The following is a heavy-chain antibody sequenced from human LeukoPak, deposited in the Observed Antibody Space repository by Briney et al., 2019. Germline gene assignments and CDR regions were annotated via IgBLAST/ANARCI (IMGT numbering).Heavy chain of an antibody. CDR2: ISAYNGNT. Sequence: ASVKVSCKASGYTFTSYGISWVRQAPGQGLEWMGWISAYNGNTNYAQKLQGRVTMTTDTSTSTAYMELRSLRSGDTAVYYCAREDYDILTGYYNTIDYWGQGTLVTVSS. CDR1: GYTFTSYG. V-gene: IGHV1-18*01. D-gene: IGHD3-9*01. CDR3: AREDYDILTGYYNTIDY. J-gene: IGHJ4*02.